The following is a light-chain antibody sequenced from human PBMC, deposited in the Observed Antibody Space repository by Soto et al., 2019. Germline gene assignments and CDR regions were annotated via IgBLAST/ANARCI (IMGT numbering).Light chain of an antibody. CDR3: SSYATPSTL. V-gene: IGLV2-14*01. Sequence: QSVLTQPASVSGSPGQSITISCSGTSDDIGAYNSVSWYQQYPGKAPKLLIYEVTNRPSGISSRFSASKSGNTASLTISGLQIEDEADYYCSSYATPSTLFGGGTTLTVL. CDR2: EVT. CDR1: SDDIGAYNS. J-gene: IGLJ2*01.